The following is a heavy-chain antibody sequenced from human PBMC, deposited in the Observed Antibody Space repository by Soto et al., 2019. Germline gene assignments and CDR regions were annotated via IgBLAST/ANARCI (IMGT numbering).Heavy chain of an antibody. Sequence: QVQLQESGPGLVKPSETLSLTCNVSGASITTYYWSWIRQPPGKGLEWIGYIYYSGHINYNPSLKSRVTISVDTSKNQFSLKLSSVTAADTAVYYCARHGATNWGGFFVSWGLGTLASVSS. CDR1: GASITTYY. V-gene: IGHV4-59*08. D-gene: IGHD7-27*01. CDR2: IYYSGHI. J-gene: IGHJ4*02. CDR3: ARHGATNWGGFFVS.